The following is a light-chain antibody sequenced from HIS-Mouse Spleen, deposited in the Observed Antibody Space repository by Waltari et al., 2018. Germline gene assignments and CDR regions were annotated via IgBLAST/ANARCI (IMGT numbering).Light chain of an antibody. J-gene: IGKJ1*01. CDR2: AAS. CDR3: QQLNSYPPT. CDR1: QGISSY. V-gene: IGKV1-9*01. Sequence: DIQLTQSPSFLSASVGDRVTITCRASQGISSYLAWYQQKPGKAPKLLIYAASTLQSGVPSRFGGSGSGTEFTFTISSLQPEDFATYYCQQLNSYPPTFGQGTKVEIK.